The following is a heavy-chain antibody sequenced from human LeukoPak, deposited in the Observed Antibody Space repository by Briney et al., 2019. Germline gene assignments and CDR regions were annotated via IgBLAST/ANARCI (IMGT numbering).Heavy chain of an antibody. Sequence: GGSLRLSCAASVFTFSSYPMHWVRQAPCKGLEWVAVISYDGSNKYYADSVKGRFTISRDNSKNTLYLQMNSLRAEDTAVYYCARDVSKAAAGYDYWGQGTLVTVSS. CDR1: VFTFSSYP. CDR3: ARDVSKAAAGYDY. CDR2: ISYDGSNK. V-gene: IGHV3-30-3*01. J-gene: IGHJ4*02. D-gene: IGHD6-13*01.